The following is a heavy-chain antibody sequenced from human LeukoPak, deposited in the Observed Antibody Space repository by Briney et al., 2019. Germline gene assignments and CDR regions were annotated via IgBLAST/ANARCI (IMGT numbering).Heavy chain of an antibody. CDR3: TTDRYYDNSELQFQH. Sequence: NPGGSLRLSCAASGFTLNNAWMSWVRQAPGKGLEWLGCIKRETDGGTIDYAAPVKGRFTISRDDSRNTLYLQMDSLKIEDTAVYYCTTDRYYDNSELQFQHWGQGTLVTVSS. D-gene: IGHD3-22*01. CDR2: IKRETDGGTI. CDR1: GFTLNNAW. J-gene: IGHJ1*01. V-gene: IGHV3-15*01.